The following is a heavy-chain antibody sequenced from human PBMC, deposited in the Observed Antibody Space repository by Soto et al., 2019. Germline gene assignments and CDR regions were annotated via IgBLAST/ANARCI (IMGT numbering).Heavy chain of an antibody. V-gene: IGHV3-23*01. CDR3: AKGNGVGATPGGANW. J-gene: IGHJ4*02. CDR1: GFTFSNFG. D-gene: IGHD1-26*01. Sequence: EVQVLESGGGLVQPGGSLRLSCAASGFTFSNFGMNWVRQAPGKGLEWVSGVRSDGDTTYNAESVKGRFTVSRDTSRITVYLLMNSLRAEDTAIYYWAKGNGVGATPGGANWWGQGTLFTVSS. CDR2: VRSDGDTT.